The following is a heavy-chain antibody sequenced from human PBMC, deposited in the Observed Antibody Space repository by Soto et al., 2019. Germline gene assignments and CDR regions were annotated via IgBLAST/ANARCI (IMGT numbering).Heavy chain of an antibody. CDR3: AREGNLGRWIQPLDS. CDR2: IYYSGVT. D-gene: IGHD2-2*03. CDR1: GDSITSGGYY. V-gene: IGHV4-31*03. J-gene: IGHJ4*02. Sequence: TSETLSLTCTVSGDSITSGGYYWTWIRQHPGKGLEWIGYIYYSGVTYYNPSLKSRVTISVDTSKNQFSLKLSSVTAADTAVYFCAREGNLGRWIQPLDSWGQGTLVTVSS.